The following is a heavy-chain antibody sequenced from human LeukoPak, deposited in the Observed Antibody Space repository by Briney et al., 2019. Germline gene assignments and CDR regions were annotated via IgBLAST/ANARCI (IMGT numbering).Heavy chain of an antibody. CDR1: GGTFSSYA. Sequence: SVKVSCKASGGTFSSYAISWVRQAPGQGLEWMGGIIPVFGTANYAQKFQGRVTITADESTSTAYMELSSLRSEDTAVYYCARAAVASIWRDYYYYMDVWGKGTTVTISS. J-gene: IGHJ6*03. CDR3: ARAAVASIWRDYYYYMDV. CDR2: IIPVFGTA. D-gene: IGHD5-24*01. V-gene: IGHV1-69*13.